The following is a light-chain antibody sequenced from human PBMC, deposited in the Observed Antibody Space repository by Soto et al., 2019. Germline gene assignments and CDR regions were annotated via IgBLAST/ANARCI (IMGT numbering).Light chain of an antibody. CDR3: QQYSSSPLT. J-gene: IGKJ4*01. V-gene: IGKV3-20*01. CDR1: QSVSSNY. CDR2: GAS. Sequence: IVVTHCPGTLSLSPGEGATLSCRAIQSVSSNYLAWYQQKPGQAPRLLIYGASNRATGIPDRFSGSGSGTEFTLTISRMEPEDFAVYYCQQYSSSPLTFGGGTKVDIK.